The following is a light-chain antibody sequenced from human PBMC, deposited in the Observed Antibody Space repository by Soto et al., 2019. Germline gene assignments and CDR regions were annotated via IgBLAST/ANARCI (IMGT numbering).Light chain of an antibody. J-gene: IGKJ5*01. CDR2: GSY. CDR3: QLYRDSLSIT. Sequence: ERVLTQSPGTLSLSPGETVTLSCRASQSVSGSYITWYQHKHGQATRLLIHGSYFRATGVPDRLSCSGSGTDFNLTISRLEPEDFAVYYCQLYRDSLSITFGQGTRLEIK. CDR1: QSVSGSY. V-gene: IGKV3-20*01.